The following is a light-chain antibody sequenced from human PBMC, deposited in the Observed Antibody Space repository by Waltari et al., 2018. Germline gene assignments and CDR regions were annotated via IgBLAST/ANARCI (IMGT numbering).Light chain of an antibody. CDR2: GNS. Sequence: QSVLTQPPSVSGAPGQRVPISCTGILSHIAAGYAVHRYQQLPGTAPKLLIYGNSNQPSGVPDRFSGSKSGTSASLAITGLQAEDEADYYCQSYDSSLSGGVFGGGTKLTVL. CDR1: LSHIAAGYA. CDR3: QSYDSSLSGGV. J-gene: IGLJ2*01. V-gene: IGLV1-40*01.